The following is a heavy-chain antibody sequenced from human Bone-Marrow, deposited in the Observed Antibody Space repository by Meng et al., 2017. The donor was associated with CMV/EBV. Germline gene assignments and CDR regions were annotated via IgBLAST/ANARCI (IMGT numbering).Heavy chain of an antibody. CDR3: ARQALEYCGGDCYRYEYYFDY. Sequence: YLLWVRQTTRHGLAWIGFINPRGGRTSYKRSFLGTVSMTRDTSTRTIYLDLTSLGSADTAVYYCARQALEYCGGDCYRYEYYFDYWGQGTLVTVSS. V-gene: IGHV1-46*01. CDR1: Y. D-gene: IGHD2-21*01. J-gene: IGHJ4*02. CDR2: INPRGGRT.